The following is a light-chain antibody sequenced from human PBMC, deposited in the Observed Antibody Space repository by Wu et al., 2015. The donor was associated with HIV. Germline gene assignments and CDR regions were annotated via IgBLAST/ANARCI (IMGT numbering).Light chain of an antibody. Sequence: EIVLTQSPATLSLSPGARATLSCRASQSMHNFIAWYQQKPGQAPRLLIYDASNRATGIPTRFSGSGSGTDFTLTISSLQPEDSAVYYCQQRSYWPITFGQGTRLGI. CDR1: QSMHNF. V-gene: IGKV3-11*01. CDR2: DAS. J-gene: IGKJ5*01. CDR3: QQRSYWPIT.